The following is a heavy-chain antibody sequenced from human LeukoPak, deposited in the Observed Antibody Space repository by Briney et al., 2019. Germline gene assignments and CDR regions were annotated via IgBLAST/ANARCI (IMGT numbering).Heavy chain of an antibody. V-gene: IGHV3-23*01. CDR3: AKKLLGMGARSDAFDV. CDR1: GFTASSHA. D-gene: IGHD1-26*01. Sequence: GGSLRLSCAASGFTASSHAMSWVRQAPGKGPEWVSVMNHGGDKTYYADSVKGRFTISRDTSENTLYLYMNSLRVDDTAVYYCAKKLLGMGARSDAFDVWGQGTMVTVSS. J-gene: IGHJ3*01. CDR2: MNHGGDKT.